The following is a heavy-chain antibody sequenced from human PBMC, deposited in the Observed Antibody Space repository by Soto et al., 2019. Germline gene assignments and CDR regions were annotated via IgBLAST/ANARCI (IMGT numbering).Heavy chain of an antibody. Sequence: QMQLVQSGAEVKKTGSSVTVSCKALGNTFTYRYLHWVRQAPGQALEWMGWITPFNGDAHYAQKFQEQVTITRDGSINTAYMRMSRLRSEDTAMYYCASGGAGSGPFTWELPDHWGEGTLVTVSS. V-gene: IGHV1-45*02. D-gene: IGHD1-26*01. CDR2: ITPFNGDA. CDR1: GNTFTYRY. CDR3: ASGGAGSGPFTWELPDH. J-gene: IGHJ4*02.